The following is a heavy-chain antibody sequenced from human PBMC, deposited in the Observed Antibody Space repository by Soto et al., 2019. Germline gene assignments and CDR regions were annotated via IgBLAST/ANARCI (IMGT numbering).Heavy chain of an antibody. D-gene: IGHD3-9*01. CDR1: GGTFSSYA. V-gene: IGHV1-69*06. Sequence: SVKVSCKASGGTFSSYAISWVRQAPGQGLEWMGGIIPIFGTANYAQKFQGRVTITADKYTSTAYMELSSLRSEDTAVYYCATNPAGTHDILTGYYRYWGQGTMVTVSS. J-gene: IGHJ4*02. CDR2: IIPIFGTA. CDR3: ATNPAGTHDILTGYYRY.